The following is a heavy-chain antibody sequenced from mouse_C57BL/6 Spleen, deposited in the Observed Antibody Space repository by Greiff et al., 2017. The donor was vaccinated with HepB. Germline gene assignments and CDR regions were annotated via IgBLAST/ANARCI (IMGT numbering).Heavy chain of an antibody. CDR3: ARGNWDFDY. CDR2: INPGSGGT. V-gene: IGHV1-54*01. CDR1: GYAFTNYL. J-gene: IGHJ2*01. D-gene: IGHD4-1*02. Sequence: QVQLQQSGAELVRPGTSVKVSCKASGYAFTNYLIEWVKQRPGQGLEWIGVINPGSGGTNYNEKFKGKATLTADKSSSTAYMQLSSLTSEDSAVYFCARGNWDFDYWGQGTTLTFSS.